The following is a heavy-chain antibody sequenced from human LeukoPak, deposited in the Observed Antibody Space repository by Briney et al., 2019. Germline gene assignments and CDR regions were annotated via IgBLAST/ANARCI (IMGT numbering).Heavy chain of an antibody. CDR1: GFTFSSYA. V-gene: IGHV3-21*01. J-gene: IGHJ4*02. Sequence: GGSLRLSCAASGFTFSSYAMHWVRQAPGKGLEWVSSISSSSSYIYYADSVKGRFTISRDNAKNSLYLQMNSLRAEDTAVYYCARVRYCSGGSCYSVVDYWGQGTLVTVSS. CDR2: ISSSSSYI. D-gene: IGHD2-15*01. CDR3: ARVRYCSGGSCYSVVDY.